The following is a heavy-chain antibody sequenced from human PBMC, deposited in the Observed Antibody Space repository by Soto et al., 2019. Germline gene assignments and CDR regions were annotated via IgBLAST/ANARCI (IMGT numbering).Heavy chain of an antibody. CDR1: GDSITTNGYY. J-gene: IGHJ4*02. V-gene: IGHV4-39*01. CDR3: ARSHYIDGLLIDY. CDR2: VYWTGST. Sequence: SETLSLTCSVSGDSITTNGYYWGWIRQPPGKGLQWIGNVYWTGSTFSHPSLTSRVFISVDTSKNEFSLRLTSVTAADTAVYYCARSHYIDGLLIDYWGPGTLVTVYS. D-gene: IGHD2-8*01.